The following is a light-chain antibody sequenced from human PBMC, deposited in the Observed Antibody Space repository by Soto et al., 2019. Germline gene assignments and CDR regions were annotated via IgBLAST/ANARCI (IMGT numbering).Light chain of an antibody. CDR3: CSYAGSNVV. J-gene: IGLJ2*01. Sequence: QSVLTQPPSASGSPGQSVSISCTGTSSDVGGYNYVSWYQQHPGKAPKLMIFDVSKRPSGVPDRFSGSKSGNTASLTVSGLQAEDEAYYYCCSYAGSNVVFGGGTKLTVL. CDR2: DVS. V-gene: IGLV2-8*01. CDR1: SSDVGGYNY.